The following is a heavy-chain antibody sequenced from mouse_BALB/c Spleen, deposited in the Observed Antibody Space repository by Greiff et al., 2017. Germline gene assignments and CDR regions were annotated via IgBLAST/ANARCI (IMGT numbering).Heavy chain of an antibody. Sequence: EVKLVESGGGLVKPGGSLKLSCAASGFTFSDSYMYWVRQTPEKRLEWVATISDGGSYTYDPDSVQGRFTISRDNAKNNLYLQMSSLKSEDTAMDDCAREWLPPYAMDYWGQGTSVTVSS. CDR3: AREWLPPYAMDY. CDR1: GFTFSDSY. D-gene: IGHD2-2*01. CDR2: ISDGGSYT. J-gene: IGHJ4*01. V-gene: IGHV5-4*02.